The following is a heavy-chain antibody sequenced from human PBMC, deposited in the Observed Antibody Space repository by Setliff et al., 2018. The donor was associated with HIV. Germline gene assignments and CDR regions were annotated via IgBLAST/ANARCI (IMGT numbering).Heavy chain of an antibody. J-gene: IGHJ2*01. CDR1: GGSISSHY. CDR3: ARVEYYYDSSGYQNWYFDL. V-gene: IGHV4-59*11. D-gene: IGHD3-22*01. Sequence: PSETLSLTCTVSGGSISSHYWSWIRQPPGKGLEWIGYIYYSGSTNYNPSLKSRVTISVDTSKNQFSLKLSSVTAADTAVYYCARVEYYYDSSGYQNWYFDLWGRGTLVTVSS. CDR2: IYYSGST.